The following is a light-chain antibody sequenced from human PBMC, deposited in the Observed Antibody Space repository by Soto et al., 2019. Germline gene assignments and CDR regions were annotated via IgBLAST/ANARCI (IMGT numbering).Light chain of an antibody. CDR1: QGISSY. CDR2: SAA. J-gene: IGKJ4*01. CDR3: QQLNSYPLT. V-gene: IGKV1-9*01. Sequence: DIQLTQSPSFLSASVGDRVAITCRASQGISSYLAWYQQKPGTAPKLLIHSAATLQSGVPSRFSGSGSGTDFTLTISSLQPEDFAIYYCQQLNSYPLTFGGGTKVEIK.